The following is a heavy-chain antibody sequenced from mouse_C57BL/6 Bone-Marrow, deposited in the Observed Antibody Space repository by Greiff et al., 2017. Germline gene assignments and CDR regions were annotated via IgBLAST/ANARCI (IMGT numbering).Heavy chain of an antibody. CDR1: GFTFSDYG. CDR2: ISNLAYSI. CDR3: ARQRSNDAMDY. V-gene: IGHV5-15*01. Sequence: EVKLMESGGGLVQPGGSLKLSCAASGFTFSDYGMAWVRQAPRKGPEWVAFISNLAYSIYYADTVTGRFTISRENAKNTLYLEMSSLRSEDTAMYYCARQRSNDAMDYRGQGTSVTVSS. D-gene: IGHD2-5*01. J-gene: IGHJ4*01.